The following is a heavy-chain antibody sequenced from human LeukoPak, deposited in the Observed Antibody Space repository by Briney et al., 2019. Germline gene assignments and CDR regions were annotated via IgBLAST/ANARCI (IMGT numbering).Heavy chain of an antibody. J-gene: IGHJ4*02. D-gene: IGHD6-13*01. Sequence: ASVRVSCKASGYTFTRYGISWVRQAPGQGRERMGWISAYNGNTNYTQKLQGRVTITTDTSTSTAYMELRSLRSDDTAVYYCARTSTDSSSWIDYWGQGTLVTVSS. CDR2: ISAYNGNT. CDR3: ARTSTDSSSWIDY. V-gene: IGHV1-18*01. CDR1: GYTFTRYG.